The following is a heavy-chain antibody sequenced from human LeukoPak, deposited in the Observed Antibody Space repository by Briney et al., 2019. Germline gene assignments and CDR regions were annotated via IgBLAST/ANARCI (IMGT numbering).Heavy chain of an antibody. J-gene: IGHJ4*02. CDR2: ISGSGGST. V-gene: IGHV3-23*01. D-gene: IGHD3-3*01. Sequence: GGSLRLSCAASGFTFSSYAMSWVRQAPGKGLEWVSAISGSGGSTYYADSVKGRFTISRDNSKNTLYLQMNSLRAEDTAVYYCAKSLNDFWSGYYGYYFDYWGQGTLVTVSS. CDR3: AKSLNDFWSGYYGYYFDY. CDR1: GFTFSSYA.